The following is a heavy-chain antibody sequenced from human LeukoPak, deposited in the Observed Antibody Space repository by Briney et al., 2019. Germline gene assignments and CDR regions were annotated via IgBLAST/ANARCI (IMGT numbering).Heavy chain of an antibody. V-gene: IGHV4-39*07. CDR2: IYYSGGT. J-gene: IGHJ3*02. D-gene: IGHD2-2*01. Sequence: PSETLSLTCTVSGGSISSSSYYWGWIRQPPGKGLEWIGSIYYSGGTYYNPSLKSRVTISVDTSKNQFSLKLSSVTAADTAVYYCARDLMPWTHAFDIWGQGTMVTVSS. CDR3: ARDLMPWTHAFDI. CDR1: GGSISSSSYY.